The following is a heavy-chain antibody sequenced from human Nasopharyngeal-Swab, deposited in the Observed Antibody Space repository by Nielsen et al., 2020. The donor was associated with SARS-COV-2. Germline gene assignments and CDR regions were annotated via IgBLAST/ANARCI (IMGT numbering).Heavy chain of an antibody. CDR3: ARGYGSFPYYFDH. CDR2: INHSGST. J-gene: IGHJ4*02. Sequence: SETLSLTCAVYGGSFSGYYWSWIRQPPGKGLKWIGEINHSGSTNYNPSLKSRVTISVDTSKNQFSLNLNSVTATDTAVYYCARGYGSFPYYFDHWGQGTLVTVSS. V-gene: IGHV4-34*01. D-gene: IGHD1-26*01. CDR1: GGSFSGYY.